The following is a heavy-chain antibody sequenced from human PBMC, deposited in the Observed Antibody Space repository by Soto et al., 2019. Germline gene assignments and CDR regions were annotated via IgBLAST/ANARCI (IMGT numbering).Heavy chain of an antibody. D-gene: IGHD6-19*01. J-gene: IGHJ4*02. CDR1: GLTFNRHP. CDR3: ARGRRSGWYRDFDY. V-gene: IGHV3-30-3*01. CDR2: ISHDGNNK. Sequence: PGGSLRLSCAASGLTFNRHPLPLFRQAPGKGLEWVAVISHDGNNKYYADSVKGRFTISRDNSMNMLYLQMHGLRTEDTAIFYCARGRRSGWYRDFDYWGQGTLVTV.